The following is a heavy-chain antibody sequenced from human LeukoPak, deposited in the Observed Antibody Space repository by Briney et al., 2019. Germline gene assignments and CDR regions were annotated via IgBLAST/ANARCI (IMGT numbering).Heavy chain of an antibody. J-gene: IGHJ6*03. Sequence: SSVKVSCKASGGTFISYAISWARQAPGQGLEWMGGIIPTFGTANYAQKFQGRVTITTDESTSTAYMELSRLRSEDTAVYYCSCSGCYRENRDYYYYLDVWGQGTTVTVSS. CDR3: SCSGCYRENRDYYYYLDV. CDR2: IIPTFGTA. D-gene: IGHD3-10*02. CDR1: GGTFISYA. V-gene: IGHV1-69*05.